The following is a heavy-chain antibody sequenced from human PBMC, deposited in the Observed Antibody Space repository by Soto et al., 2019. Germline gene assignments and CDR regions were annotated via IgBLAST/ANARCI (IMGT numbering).Heavy chain of an antibody. Sequence: PGGSLRVSCAASGFTFSSYWMHWVRQAPWKGLVWVSRINSDGSSTSYADSVKGRFTISRDNAKNTLYLQMNSRRAEDTAVYYCAIRASYYASSGYFDYWGQGTLVTVPS. D-gene: IGHD3-22*01. V-gene: IGHV3-74*01. J-gene: IGHJ4*02. CDR2: INSDGSST. CDR1: GFTFSSYW. CDR3: AIRASYYASSGYFDY.